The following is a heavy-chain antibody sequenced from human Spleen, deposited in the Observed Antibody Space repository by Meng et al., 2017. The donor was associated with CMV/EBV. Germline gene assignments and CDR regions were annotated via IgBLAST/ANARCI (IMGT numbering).Heavy chain of an antibody. CDR2: IHYSGSG. D-gene: IGHD3-10*01. CDR1: GTSLRSNNYY. J-gene: IGHJ4*02. Sequence: SETLSLTCTVSGTSLRSNNYYWSWIRQPPGKGLEWIGYIHYSGSGDYNPSLKSRVLVSVDTSKNQFSLNLTSVTAADTAMYYCARVWYYFSSGIYLFDYWGQGTLVTVSS. V-gene: IGHV4-61*01. CDR3: ARVWYYFSSGIYLFDY.